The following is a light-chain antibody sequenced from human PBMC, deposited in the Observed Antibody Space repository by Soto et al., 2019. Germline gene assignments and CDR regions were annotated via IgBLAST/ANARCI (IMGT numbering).Light chain of an antibody. Sequence: EIVLTQSPGTLSLSPGERATLSCRASQSVTSTYLAWYRKNPGKAPSLLIYGASSRATGIPDRSSGSGSGTDFTLTISSLEPEDFGMYFCQQYGNSAPITFGQGTRVEIE. J-gene: IGKJ5*01. V-gene: IGKV3-20*01. CDR3: QQYGNSAPIT. CDR2: GAS. CDR1: QSVTSTY.